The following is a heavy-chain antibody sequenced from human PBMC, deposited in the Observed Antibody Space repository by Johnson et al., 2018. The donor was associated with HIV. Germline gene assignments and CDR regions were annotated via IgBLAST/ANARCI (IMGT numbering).Heavy chain of an antibody. J-gene: IGHJ3*02. CDR3: ARPIARGASNI. CDR1: GFTVSSNY. CDR2: IRYDGSNK. D-gene: IGHD1-26*01. V-gene: IGHV3-33*08. Sequence: QVQLVESGGGLVQPGGYLRLSCAASGFTVSSNYMSWVRQAPGKGLEWVAFIRYDGSNKYYADSVKGRFTISRDNSKNTLYLQMNSLRAEDTAVYYCARPIARGASNIWGQGTMVTVSS.